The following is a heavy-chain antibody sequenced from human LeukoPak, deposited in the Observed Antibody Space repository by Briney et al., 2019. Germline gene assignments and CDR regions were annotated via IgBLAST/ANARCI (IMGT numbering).Heavy chain of an antibody. D-gene: IGHD3-10*01. CDR2: ISGSGSST. CDR3: AKDFLGYYGSGSYYVQRFFDY. V-gene: IGHV3-23*01. J-gene: IGHJ4*02. CDR1: GFTFSSYG. Sequence: GGSLRLSCAASGFTFSSYGMSWVRQAPGKGLEWVSAISGSGSSTYYADSVKGRFTISRDNSKNTLCLQMNTLRAEDTAVYYCAKDFLGYYGSGSYYVQRFFDYWGQGTLVTVSS.